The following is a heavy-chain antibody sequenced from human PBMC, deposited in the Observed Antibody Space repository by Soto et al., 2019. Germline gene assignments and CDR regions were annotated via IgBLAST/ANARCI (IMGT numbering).Heavy chain of an antibody. CDR1: GYSFTIYW. Sequence: PGESLKISCNGSGYSFTIYWIGWVRQMPGKGLEWMGIIYPSDSDTRYSPSFEGQVTISADKSISTAYLQWSSLKASDTAMYYCARRLMNTAMAPFDFWGQGTLVTVSS. D-gene: IGHD5-18*01. CDR3: ARRLMNTAMAPFDF. J-gene: IGHJ4*02. CDR2: IYPSDSDT. V-gene: IGHV5-51*01.